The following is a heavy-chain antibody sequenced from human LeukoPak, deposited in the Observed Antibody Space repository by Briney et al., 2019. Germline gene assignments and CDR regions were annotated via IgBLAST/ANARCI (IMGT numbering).Heavy chain of an antibody. CDR2: ISSSSSYI. J-gene: IGHJ4*02. V-gene: IGHV3-21*01. Sequence: GSLRLSCAASGFTFSSYSMNWVRQAPGKGLEWVSSISSSSSYIYYADSVKGRFTISRDNAKNSLYLQMNSLRAEDTAVYYCAPGGVVVAATPDPFDYWGQGTLVTVSS. D-gene: IGHD2-15*01. CDR3: APGGVVVAATPDPFDY. CDR1: GFTFSSYS.